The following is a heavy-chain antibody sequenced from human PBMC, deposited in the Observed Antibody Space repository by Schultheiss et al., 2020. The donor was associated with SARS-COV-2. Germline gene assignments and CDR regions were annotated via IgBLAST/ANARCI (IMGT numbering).Heavy chain of an antibody. CDR1: GFAFSDHY. CDR2: ISGSGGTI. V-gene: IGHV3-11*01. J-gene: IGHJ6*02. Sequence: GGSLRLSCAASGFAFSDHYMTWIRQAPGKGLGWVSYISGSGGTIYYADSLRGRFIISRDNAKNSLYLQMNSLSAEDSAVYYCARDNTYLGPMDVWGQGTTVTVSS. D-gene: IGHD2/OR15-2a*01. CDR3: ARDNTYLGPMDV.